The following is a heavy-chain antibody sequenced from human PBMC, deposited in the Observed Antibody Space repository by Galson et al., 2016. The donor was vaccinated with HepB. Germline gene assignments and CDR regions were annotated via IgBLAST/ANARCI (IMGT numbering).Heavy chain of an antibody. J-gene: IGHJ6*02. D-gene: IGHD1-26*01. CDR3: ARSRPGEWEMFHYYGMDV. V-gene: IGHV4-39*01. CDR1: GDSIGYSNYY. CDR2: IFYDGKA. Sequence: SETLSLTCSVSGDSIGYSNYYWTWIRQPPGKALEWIGSIFYDGKAHYHAPLESRATISADTSKNLFTLTLTSLTAADTAVYFCARSRPGEWEMFHYYGMDVWGQGTAVTVSS.